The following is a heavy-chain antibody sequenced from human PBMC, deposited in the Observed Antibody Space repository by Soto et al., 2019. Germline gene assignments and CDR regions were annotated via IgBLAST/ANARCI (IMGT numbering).Heavy chain of an antibody. CDR2: ISAGNGKT. J-gene: IGHJ5*02. CDR1: GYTFTGYD. CDR3: ARSCRDSRSYAVLDP. D-gene: IGHD3-16*01. V-gene: IGHV1-3*01. Sequence: ASVKVSCKASGYTFTGYDIHWVRQGPGQGPEWMGRISAGNGKTKYSRKFQDRLIITRDISVDSVFMELSSLRFEDTAVYFCARSCRDSRSYAVLDPW.